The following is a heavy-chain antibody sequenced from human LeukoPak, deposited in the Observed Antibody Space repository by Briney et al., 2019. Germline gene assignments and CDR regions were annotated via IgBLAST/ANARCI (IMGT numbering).Heavy chain of an antibody. CDR3: SRDRLGGLDY. J-gene: IGHJ4*02. D-gene: IGHD5-12*01. CDR2: ISTTSTYI. CDR1: GFDFSAYA. V-gene: IGHV3-21*01. Sequence: PGGSLRLSCAASGFDFSAYAINWVRQAPGKGVEWVSSISTTSTYIFYADSLKGRFTISRDNAKNSVYLQMNSLRPEDTAVYYCSRDRLGGLDYWGQGTLVTVSS.